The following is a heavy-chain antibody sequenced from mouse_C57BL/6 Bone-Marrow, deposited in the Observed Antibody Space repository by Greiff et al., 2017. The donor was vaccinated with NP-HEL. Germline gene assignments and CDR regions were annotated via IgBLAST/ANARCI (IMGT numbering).Heavy chain of an antibody. CDR2: IYPGSGNT. CDR1: GYSFTSYY. V-gene: IGHV1-66*01. CDR3: ASSNWGYAMDY. Sequence: QVQLKQSGPELVKPGASVKISCKASGYSFTSYYIHWVKQRPGQGLEWIGWIYPGSGNTKYNEKFKGKATLTADTSSSTAYMQLSSLTSEDSAVYYCASSNWGYAMDYWGQGTSVTVSS. J-gene: IGHJ4*01. D-gene: IGHD4-1*01.